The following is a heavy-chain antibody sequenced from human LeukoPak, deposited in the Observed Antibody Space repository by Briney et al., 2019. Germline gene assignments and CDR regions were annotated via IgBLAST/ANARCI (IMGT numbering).Heavy chain of an antibody. Sequence: ASVKVSCKASGYTFTSYGISWVRQAPGQGLEWMGWISAYNGNTNYAQKLQGRVTMTTDTSTSTAYMELRSLRSDDTAVYYCARGKHMTTVVSSKRFDPWGQGTLVTVSS. CDR2: ISAYNGNT. CDR1: GYTFTSYG. D-gene: IGHD4-23*01. V-gene: IGHV1-18*01. J-gene: IGHJ5*02. CDR3: ARGKHMTTVVSSKRFDP.